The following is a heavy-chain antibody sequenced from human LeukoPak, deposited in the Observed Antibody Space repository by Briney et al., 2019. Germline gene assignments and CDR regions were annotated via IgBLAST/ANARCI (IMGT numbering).Heavy chain of an antibody. CDR3: AKDDNWRGSYNYYYMDV. D-gene: IGHD3-3*01. J-gene: IGHJ6*03. CDR2: VWYDGGSE. CDR1: GVNFGSYG. Sequence: PGGSLRLSCAASGVNFGSYGMHWVRQAPGKGLEWVALVWYDGGSEQYADSVKGRFTISRDNARDTLYLQMNSLRAEDTALYYCAKDDNWRGSYNYYYMDVWGKGTSVTVSS. V-gene: IGHV3-33*06.